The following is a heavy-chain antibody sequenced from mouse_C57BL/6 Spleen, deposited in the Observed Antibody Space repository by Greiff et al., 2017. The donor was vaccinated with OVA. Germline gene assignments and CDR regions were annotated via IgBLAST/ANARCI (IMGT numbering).Heavy chain of an antibody. CDR1: GYAFSSSW. V-gene: IGHV1-82*01. CDR2: IYPGDGDT. Sequence: QVQLQQSGPELVKPGASVKISCKASGYAFSSSWMNWVKQRPGKGLEWIGRIYPGDGDTNYNGKFKGKATLTADKSSSTAYMQLSSLTSEDSAVYFCARPVYYDYARNAMDYWGQGTSVTVSS. CDR3: ARPVYYDYARNAMDY. D-gene: IGHD2-4*01. J-gene: IGHJ4*01.